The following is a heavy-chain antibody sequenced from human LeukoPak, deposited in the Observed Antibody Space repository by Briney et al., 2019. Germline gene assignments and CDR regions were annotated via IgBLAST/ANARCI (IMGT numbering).Heavy chain of an antibody. V-gene: IGHV3-23*01. CDR2: ITGSGGST. Sequence: GGSLRLSCAASGVTFSNHAMSWVRQAPGKGLEWVSGITGSGGSTYHAESVKGRFTISRDNSKNTLYLEMNSLRAEDTAVYFCATRPASETYYAVVDYWGQGTLVTVSS. CDR1: GVTFSNHA. J-gene: IGHJ4*02. CDR3: ATRPASETYYAVVDY. D-gene: IGHD3-10*01.